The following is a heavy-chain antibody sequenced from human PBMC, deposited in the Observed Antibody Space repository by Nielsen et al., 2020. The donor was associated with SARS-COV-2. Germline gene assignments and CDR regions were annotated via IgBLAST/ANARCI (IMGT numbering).Heavy chain of an antibody. V-gene: IGHV3-15*01. Sequence: GSLRLSCVASGFTFRNAWMTWVRQAPGKGLERDGRIKAKTDGETTVYAAPVQGRFTISRDDSEMTLYLQMDSLETEDTGVYYCSTGGVAAVGTYYYYYGMDVWGQGTTVAVSS. CDR2: IKAKTDGETT. D-gene: IGHD6-13*01. J-gene: IGHJ6*02. CDR1: GFTFRNAW. CDR3: STGGVAAVGTYYYYYGMDV.